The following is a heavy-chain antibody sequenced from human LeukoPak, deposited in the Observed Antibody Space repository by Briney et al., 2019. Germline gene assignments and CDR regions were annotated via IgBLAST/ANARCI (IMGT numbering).Heavy chain of an antibody. CDR2: IYNSGST. V-gene: IGHV4-31*03. D-gene: IGHD3-10*01. Sequence: PSETLSLTCTVSGGSISSGTHYWSWIRQHPGKGLEWIGHIYNSGSTYYIPSLKSRVTISEDTSKNQFSLKLSSVTAADTAVYYCARDHSPPTMGLPNAAFDIWGQGTMVTVSS. CDR3: ARDHSPPTMGLPNAAFDI. J-gene: IGHJ3*02. CDR1: GGSISSGTHY.